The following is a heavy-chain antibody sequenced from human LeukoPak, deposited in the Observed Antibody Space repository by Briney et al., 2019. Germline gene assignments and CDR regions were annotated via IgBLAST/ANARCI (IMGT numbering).Heavy chain of an antibody. V-gene: IGHV3-30*02. Sequence: GGSLRLSCAASGSTFNTYGMHWVRQAPGKGLEWVAFIRFDGSDKYYADSVKGRFTISRDTSKSTLYPQMNSLRGEDTAVYYCAKEWNNWNYENWFDSWGQGTLVTVSS. CDR2: IRFDGSDK. CDR1: GSTFNTYG. J-gene: IGHJ5*01. D-gene: IGHD1-7*01. CDR3: AKEWNNWNYENWFDS.